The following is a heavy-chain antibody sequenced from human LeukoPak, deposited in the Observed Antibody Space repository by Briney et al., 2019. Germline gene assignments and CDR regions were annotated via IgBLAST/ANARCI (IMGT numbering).Heavy chain of an antibody. CDR1: GSTFSSYE. V-gene: IGHV3-48*03. CDR2: VSSSGSSI. Sequence: GGSLRLSCAASGSTFSSYEMNWVRQAPGKGLEWLSHVSSSGSSIQYADSVKGRFTISRDNAKNSLYLQMNSLRAEDTAVYYCARTRDGPFEYWGQGTLVTVSS. J-gene: IGHJ4*02. D-gene: IGHD5-24*01. CDR3: ARTRDGPFEY.